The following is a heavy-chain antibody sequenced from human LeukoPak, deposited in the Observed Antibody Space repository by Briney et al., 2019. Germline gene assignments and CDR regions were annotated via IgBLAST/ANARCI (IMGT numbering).Heavy chain of an antibody. Sequence: PGGSLRLSCAASGFNFSTSWMIWGRWATGRGLEMVANIKEDGSEKYYVDSVKGRFTISRDNAKNSLYLQMNSLRAEDTAVYYCASGYYSGWYIPYYWGQGTLVTVSS. D-gene: IGHD6-19*01. J-gene: IGHJ4*02. CDR2: IKEDGSEK. CDR1: GFNFSTSW. CDR3: ASGYYSGWYIPYY. V-gene: IGHV3-7*01.